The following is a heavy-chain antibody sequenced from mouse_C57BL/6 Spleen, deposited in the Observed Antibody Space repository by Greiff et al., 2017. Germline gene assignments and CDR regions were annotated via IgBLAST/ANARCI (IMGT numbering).Heavy chain of an antibody. CDR3: ASSNYYGSSSYAMDY. D-gene: IGHD1-1*01. J-gene: IGHJ4*01. Sequence: QVHVKQSGAELVRPGSSVKLSCKASGYTFTSYWMDWVKQRPGQGLEWIGNIYPSDSETHYNQKFKDKATLTVDKSSSTAYMQLSSLTSEDSAVYYCASSNYYGSSSYAMDYWGQGTSVTVSS. V-gene: IGHV1-61*01. CDR1: GYTFTSYW. CDR2: IYPSDSET.